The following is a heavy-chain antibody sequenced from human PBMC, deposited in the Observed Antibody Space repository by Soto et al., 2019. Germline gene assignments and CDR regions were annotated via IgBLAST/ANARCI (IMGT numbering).Heavy chain of an antibody. CDR1: GGTFSSYA. CDR3: VAGQSGRRAFDI. J-gene: IGHJ3*02. CDR2: IIPIFGTA. D-gene: IGHD6-19*01. Sequence: GASVKVSCKASGGTFSSYAISWVRQAPGQGLEWMGGIIPIFGTANYAQKFQGRVTITADKSTSTAYMELSSLRSEDTAVYYCVAGQSGRRAFDIWGQGTMVTVSS. V-gene: IGHV1-69*06.